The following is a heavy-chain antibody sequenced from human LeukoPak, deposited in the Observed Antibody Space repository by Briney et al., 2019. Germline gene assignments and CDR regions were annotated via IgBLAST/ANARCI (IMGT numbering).Heavy chain of an antibody. J-gene: IGHJ3*02. CDR2: IYYSGST. Sequence: SETLSLTCTVSGHPNSSQYWSWIRQPPGKGLEWIGYIYYSGSTNYNPSLKSRVTISVDTSKNQFSLKLSSVTAADTAVYYCAILPLGDYGDRYAFDIWGQGTMVTVSS. V-gene: IGHV4-59*08. CDR3: AILPLGDYGDRYAFDI. D-gene: IGHD4-17*01. CDR1: GHPNSSQY.